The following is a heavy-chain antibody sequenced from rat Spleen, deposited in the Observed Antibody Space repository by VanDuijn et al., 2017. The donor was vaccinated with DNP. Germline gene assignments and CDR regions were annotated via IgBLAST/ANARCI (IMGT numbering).Heavy chain of an antibody. CDR2: ITYDGGST. V-gene: IGHV5-22*01. J-gene: IGHJ2*01. Sequence: EVQLVESGGGLVQPGRSLKLSCAASGFTFSDYYMAWVRQAPTKGLEWVAYITYDGGSTYYGDSVKGRFTVSRDSAKSTLNLQMDSLRSEDTATYYCARHELSHGPFDYWGQGVMVTVSS. CDR1: GFTFSDYY. CDR3: ARHELSHGPFDY.